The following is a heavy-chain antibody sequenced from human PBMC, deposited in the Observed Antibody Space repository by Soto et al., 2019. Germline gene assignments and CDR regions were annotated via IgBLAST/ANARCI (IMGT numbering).Heavy chain of an antibody. Sequence: SETLSLTCTVSGVSVSGGSYYWSWNRQSPGKGLEWVGYIYYTGSTNYNPSLKSRVTISIDTSKNQFSLRLSSVTAADTAVYYCARGDTRYRNFDYWGQGALVTVSS. CDR2: IYYTGST. D-gene: IGHD2-2*02. J-gene: IGHJ4*02. CDR3: ARGDTRYRNFDY. V-gene: IGHV4-61*01. CDR1: GVSVSGGSYY.